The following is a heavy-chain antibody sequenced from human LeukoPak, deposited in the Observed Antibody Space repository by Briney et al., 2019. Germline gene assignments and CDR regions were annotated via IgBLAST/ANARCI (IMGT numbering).Heavy chain of an antibody. CDR2: IKSKTDGGTT. Sequence: GGSLRLSCAASGFTFSNAWMSWVRQAPGKGLERVGRIKSKTDGGTTDYAAPVKGRSTISRDDSKNTLYVQMNSLKTEDTAVYYCTTGPYDYGSGTYYHWGQGTLVTVSS. CDR1: GFTFSNAW. J-gene: IGHJ4*02. D-gene: IGHD3-10*01. CDR3: TTGPYDYGSGTYYH. V-gene: IGHV3-15*01.